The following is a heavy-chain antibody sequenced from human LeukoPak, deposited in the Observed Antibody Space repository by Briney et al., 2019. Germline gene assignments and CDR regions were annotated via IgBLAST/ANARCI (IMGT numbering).Heavy chain of an antibody. Sequence: PGGSLRLSCAASGFTFSSYAMSWVRQAPGQGLEWVSAISDSGGSTYYADSVKGRFTISRDNSKNTLYLQMNSLRAEDTAVYYCAKDRYGDYVGFSYWGKGTLVTLSS. CDR1: GFTFSSYA. V-gene: IGHV3-23*01. D-gene: IGHD4-17*01. CDR2: ISDSGGST. J-gene: IGHJ4*02. CDR3: AKDRYGDYVGFSY.